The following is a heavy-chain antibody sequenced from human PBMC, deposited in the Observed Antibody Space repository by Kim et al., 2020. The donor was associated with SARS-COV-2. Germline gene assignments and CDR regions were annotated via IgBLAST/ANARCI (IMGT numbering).Heavy chain of an antibody. J-gene: IGHJ4*02. V-gene: IGHV4-34*01. CDR2: INHSGST. CDR1: GGSFSGYY. Sequence: SETLSLTCAVYGGSFSGYYWSWIRQPPGKGLEWIGEINHSGSTNYNPSLKSRVTISVDTSKNQFSLKLSSVTAADTAVYYCARCPGIAAAGTVHSFDYWGQGTLVTVSS. CDR3: ARCPGIAAAGTVHSFDY. D-gene: IGHD6-13*01.